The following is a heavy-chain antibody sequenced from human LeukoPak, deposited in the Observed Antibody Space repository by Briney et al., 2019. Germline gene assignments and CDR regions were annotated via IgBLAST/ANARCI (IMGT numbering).Heavy chain of an antibody. Sequence: ASVKVSCKASGYTFTSYGISWVRQAPGQGLEWMGWISAYNGNTNYAQKFQGRVTMTRDTSISTAYMELSRLRSDDTAVYYCARVEGIAAASEFDYWGQGTLVTVSS. CDR3: ARVEGIAAASEFDY. D-gene: IGHD6-13*01. CDR1: GYTFTSYG. CDR2: ISAYNGNT. V-gene: IGHV1-18*01. J-gene: IGHJ4*02.